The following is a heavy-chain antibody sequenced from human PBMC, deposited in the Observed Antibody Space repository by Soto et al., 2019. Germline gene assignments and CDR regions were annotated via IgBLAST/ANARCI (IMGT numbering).Heavy chain of an antibody. CDR1: GGSISSYY. J-gene: IGHJ3*01. CDR2: IYYSGST. V-gene: IGHV4-59*01. CDR3: ARRWGDAFDF. D-gene: IGHD1-26*01. Sequence: PSETLSLTCTVSGGSISSYYWSWIRQPPGKGLEWIGYIYYSGSTNYSPSLKSRVTISVDTSKNQFSLKLSSVTAADTAVYYCARRWGDAFDFWGQGTMVTVSS.